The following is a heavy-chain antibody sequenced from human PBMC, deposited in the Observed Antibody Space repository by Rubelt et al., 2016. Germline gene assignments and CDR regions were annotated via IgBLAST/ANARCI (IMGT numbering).Heavy chain of an antibody. CDR3: ASQSSSGWYAFDI. CDR1: GGSFSGYY. J-gene: IGHJ3*02. V-gene: IGHV4-34*01. CDR2: INHSGIT. D-gene: IGHD6-19*01. Sequence: VQLQQWGAGLLKPSETLSLTCAVYGGSFSGYYWSWIRQPPGKGLEWIGDINHSGITTYNPSLKSRVTIPVDTSKNQFSLKLSSVTAADTAVYYCASQSSSGWYAFDIWGQGTMVTVSS.